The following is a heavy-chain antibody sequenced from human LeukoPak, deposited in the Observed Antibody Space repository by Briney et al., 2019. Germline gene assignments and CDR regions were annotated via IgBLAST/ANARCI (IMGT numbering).Heavy chain of an antibody. CDR3: ARTTPDILTGYYRYNWFDP. D-gene: IGHD3-9*01. Sequence: SETLSLTCAVSGYSISSGYYWGWIRQPPGKGLEWIGSIYHSGSTYYNPSLKSRVTISVDTSKNQFSLKLSSVTAADTAVCYCARTTPDILTGYYRYNWFDPWGQGTLVTVSS. V-gene: IGHV4-38-2*01. CDR2: IYHSGST. CDR1: GYSISSGYY. J-gene: IGHJ5*02.